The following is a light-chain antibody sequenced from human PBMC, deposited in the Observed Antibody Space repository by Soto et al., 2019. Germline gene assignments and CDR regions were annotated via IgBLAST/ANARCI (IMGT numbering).Light chain of an antibody. CDR1: NIGSTS. Sequence: SYELTQPPSVSVAPRQTASITCGGNNIGSTSVHWYQQKPGPAPVLVVFDDGDRHREIPERFSGSNSGNTATLTISSVAAGDEADYYCQVWDSDTDQGGVFGGGTQLTVL. CDR2: DDG. V-gene: IGLV3-21*02. J-gene: IGLJ2*01. CDR3: QVWDSDTDQGGV.